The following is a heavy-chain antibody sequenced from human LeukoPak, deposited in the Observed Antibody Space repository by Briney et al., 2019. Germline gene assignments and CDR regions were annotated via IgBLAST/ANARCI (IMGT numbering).Heavy chain of an antibody. CDR3: ARQADYGLFDP. CDR2: IYYSGST. D-gene: IGHD3-10*01. J-gene: IGHJ5*02. Sequence: SETLSLTCTVSGGSISSSSYYWGWIRQPPGKGLEWIGSIYYSGSTYYNPSLKSRVTISVDTSKNQFSLKLSSVTAADTAVYYCARQADYGLFDPWGQGTLVTVSS. CDR1: GGSISSSSYY. V-gene: IGHV4-39*01.